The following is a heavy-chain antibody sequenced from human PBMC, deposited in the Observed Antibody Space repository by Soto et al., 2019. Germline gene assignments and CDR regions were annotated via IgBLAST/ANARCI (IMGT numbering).Heavy chain of an antibody. Sequence: SETLSLTCAVHGGSFSGYYWSWIRQPPGKGLEWIGEINHSGSTNYNPSLKSRVTISVDTSKNQFSLKLSSVTAADTAVYYCARRKGGSYYYYYGMDVWGQGTTVTVSS. CDR2: INHSGST. CDR1: GGSFSGYY. CDR3: ARRKGGSYYYYYGMDV. V-gene: IGHV4-34*01. D-gene: IGHD2-15*01. J-gene: IGHJ6*02.